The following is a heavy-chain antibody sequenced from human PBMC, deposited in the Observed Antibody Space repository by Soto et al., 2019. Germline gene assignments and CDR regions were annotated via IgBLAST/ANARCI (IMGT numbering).Heavy chain of an antibody. CDR3: ASRLFCSGGSCYISHDYYGMYV. J-gene: IGHJ6*02. CDR1: GGTFSSYA. V-gene: IGHV1-69*01. D-gene: IGHD2-15*01. CDR2: IIPIFGTA. Sequence: QVQLVQSGAEVKKPGSSVKVSCKASGGTFSSYAISCVRQAPGQGLEWMGGIIPIFGTANYAQKFQGRVTIAADESTSTAYMELSSLRSEDTAVYYCASRLFCSGGSCYISHDYYGMYVWGQGTTVTVSS.